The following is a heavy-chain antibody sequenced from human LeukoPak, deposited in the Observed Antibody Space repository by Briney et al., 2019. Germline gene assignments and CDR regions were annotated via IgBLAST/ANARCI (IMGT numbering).Heavy chain of an antibody. CDR3: ARGLYPMVAEFDY. J-gene: IGHJ4*02. Sequence: SVKVSCKASGGTFSSYAISWVRQAPGQGLEWMGRIIPILGIANYAQKFQGRVTITADKSTSTAYMELSSLRSEDTAVYYCARGLYPMVAEFDYWGQGTLVTVSS. CDR2: IIPILGIA. D-gene: IGHD2-8*01. CDR1: GGTFSSYA. V-gene: IGHV1-69*04.